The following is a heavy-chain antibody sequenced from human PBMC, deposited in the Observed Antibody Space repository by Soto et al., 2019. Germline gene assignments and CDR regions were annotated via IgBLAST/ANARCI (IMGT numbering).Heavy chain of an antibody. J-gene: IGHJ4*02. CDR1: GFTFRSYW. D-gene: IGHD6-19*01. Sequence: EVQLVESGGGLVQPGGSLRLSCAASGFTFRSYWMHCIRQAPGKGLVWVSRINSDGSEINYADSVKGRFTVSRDNAKNTLYLQMNSLRAEDTAVYYCVRAWAGYWGQGTLVTVSS. CDR3: VRAWAGY. V-gene: IGHV3-74*01. CDR2: INSDGSEI.